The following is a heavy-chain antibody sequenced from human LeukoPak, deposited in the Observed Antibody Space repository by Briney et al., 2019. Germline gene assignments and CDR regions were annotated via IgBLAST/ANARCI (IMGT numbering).Heavy chain of an antibody. CDR1: GFSFSSYW. V-gene: IGHV3-7*01. Sequence: GGSLRLSCAASGFSFSSYWMSWVRQAPGKGLEWVANIKQDEGEKYYVDSVKGRFTISRDDAKKSLYLQMDSLRAEDTAVYFCARFAEVYYYVDVWGTGTTVIVSS. CDR3: ARFAEVYYYVDV. D-gene: IGHD2-21*01. J-gene: IGHJ6*03. CDR2: IKQDEGEK.